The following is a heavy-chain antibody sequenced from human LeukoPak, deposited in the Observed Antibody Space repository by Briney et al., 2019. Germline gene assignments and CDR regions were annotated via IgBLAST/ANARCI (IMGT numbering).Heavy chain of an antibody. CDR3: ARATWLVPDY. CDR1: GGSISSGSYY. D-gene: IGHD6-19*01. V-gene: IGHV4-61*02. CDR2: IYTSGST. J-gene: IGHJ4*02. Sequence: SETLSLTCTVSGGSISSGSYYWSWIRQPAGKGLEWIGRIYTSGSTNYNPSLKSRVTISVDTSKNQFSLKLSSVTAAGTAVYYCARATWLVPDYWGQGTLVTVSS.